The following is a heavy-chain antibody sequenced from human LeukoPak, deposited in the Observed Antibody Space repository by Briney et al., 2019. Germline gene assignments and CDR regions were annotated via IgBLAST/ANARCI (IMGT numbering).Heavy chain of an antibody. CDR1: GFTFSSYW. V-gene: IGHV3-7*03. J-gene: IGHJ6*02. CDR3: ARGGGLDA. CDR2: INHNGNVN. D-gene: IGHD3-16*01. Sequence: GGSLRLSCAASGFTFSSYWMNWARHAPGKGLEWVASINHNGNVNYYVDSVQGRFTISRDNAKNSLYLQMSNLRVEDTAVDFYARGGGLDAWGQGATVTVSS.